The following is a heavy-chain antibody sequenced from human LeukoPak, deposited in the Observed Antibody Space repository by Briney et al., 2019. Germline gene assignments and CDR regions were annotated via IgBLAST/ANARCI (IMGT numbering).Heavy chain of an antibody. V-gene: IGHV3-7*01. D-gene: IGHD5-18*01. CDR2: IKQDGSEK. Sequence: SGGSLRLSCAASKFTFSNYWMSWVRQAPGKGLEWVANIKQDGSEKYYVDSVKGRFTISRDNAKNSLYLQMNSLRAEDTAVYYCARSVSIRGYSYGFDAFDIWGQGTMVTVSS. CDR3: ARSVSIRGYSYGFDAFDI. J-gene: IGHJ3*02. CDR1: KFTFSNYW.